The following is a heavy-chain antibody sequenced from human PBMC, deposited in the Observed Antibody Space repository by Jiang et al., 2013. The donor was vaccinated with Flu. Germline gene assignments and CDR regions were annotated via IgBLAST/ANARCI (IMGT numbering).Heavy chain of an antibody. D-gene: IGHD3-10*01. V-gene: IGHV4-31*03. CDR1: GGSISSGGYY. J-gene: IGHJ4*02. CDR3: ARENYYGSGMQLRGFDY. CDR2: IYYSGST. Sequence: PGLVKPSQTLSLTCTVSGGSISSGGYYWSWIRQHPGKGLEWIGYIYYSGSTYYNPSLKSRVTISVDTSKNQFSLKLSSVTAADTAVYYCARENYYGSGMQLRGFDYWGQGTLVTVSS.